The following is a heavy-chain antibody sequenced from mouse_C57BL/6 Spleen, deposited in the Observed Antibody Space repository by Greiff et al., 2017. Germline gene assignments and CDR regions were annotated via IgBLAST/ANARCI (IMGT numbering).Heavy chain of an antibody. Sequence: VKLMESGPELVKPGASVKISCKASGYAFSSSWMHWVKQRPGKGLEWIGRICPGDGDTNYSGKFKGKATLTADKTSSTAYMQLSSLTSEDSAVYCCAREGAYFDYWGQGTTLTVSS. CDR1: GYAFSSSW. J-gene: IGHJ2*01. CDR2: ICPGDGDT. CDR3: AREGAYFDY. V-gene: IGHV1-82*01.